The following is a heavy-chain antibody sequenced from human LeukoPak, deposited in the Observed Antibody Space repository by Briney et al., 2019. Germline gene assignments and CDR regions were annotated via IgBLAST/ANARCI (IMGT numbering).Heavy chain of an antibody. CDR3: ARNYNGSGTYYNRMAFDI. V-gene: IGHV3-7*01. D-gene: IGHD3-10*01. CDR1: GFTFSSYW. J-gene: IGHJ3*02. CDR2: IKQDGSEK. Sequence: PGGSLRRSCAASGFTFSSYWMSWVRKAPGKGLEWVARIKQDGSEKYYVDSVKGRFTISRDNAKNSLYLQMNSLRAEDTAVYYCARNYNGSGTYYNRMAFDIWGQGTMVTVSS.